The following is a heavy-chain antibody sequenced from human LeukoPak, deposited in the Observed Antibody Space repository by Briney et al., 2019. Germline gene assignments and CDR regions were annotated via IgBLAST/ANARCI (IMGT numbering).Heavy chain of an antibody. CDR1: GFTFSNCG. D-gene: IGHD1-26*01. J-gene: IGHJ4*02. CDR2: ISYDGSNK. V-gene: IGHV3-30*18. Sequence: GGSPRLSCASSGFTFSNCGMYWVRQAPGKGLEWVAVISYDGSNKYYVDSVKGRFTISRDNSKNTLYLQMNSLRTEDTAVYYCAKGLDIVGVPFDYWGQGTLVTVSS. CDR3: AKGLDIVGVPFDY.